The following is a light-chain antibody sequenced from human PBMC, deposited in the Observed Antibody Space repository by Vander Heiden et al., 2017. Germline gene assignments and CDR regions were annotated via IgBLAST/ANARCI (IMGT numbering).Light chain of an antibody. J-gene: IGKJ2*01. CDR3: QQSYSTHT. CDR2: AAS. Sequence: DIQMTQSPSSLSASVGDRVTITCRASQSISSYLNWYQQKPGTAPKLLIYAASSLQSGVPSRFSGSGSGTDFTLTMSSLQPEDFATYYCQQSYSTHTFGQGTKLEIK. CDR1: QSISSY. V-gene: IGKV1-39*01.